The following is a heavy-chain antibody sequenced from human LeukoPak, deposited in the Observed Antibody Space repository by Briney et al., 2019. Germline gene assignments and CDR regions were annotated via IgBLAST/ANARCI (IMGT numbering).Heavy chain of an antibody. CDR1: GYSISSDYH. Sequence: PSETLSLTCVVSGYSISSDYHWGWIRQPPGKGLEWIGSFYHSGSTYYNPSLKSRVTISVDTSKNQFSLKLSSVTAADTAVYYCASYYCSSTSCRRGDFDYWGQGTLVTVSS. V-gene: IGHV4-38-2*01. J-gene: IGHJ4*02. CDR3: ASYYCSSTSCRRGDFDY. CDR2: FYHSGST. D-gene: IGHD2-2*01.